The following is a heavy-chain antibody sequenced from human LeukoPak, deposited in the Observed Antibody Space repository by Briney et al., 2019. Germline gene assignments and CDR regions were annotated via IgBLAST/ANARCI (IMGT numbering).Heavy chain of an antibody. CDR3: TTLQIPYCSGGSCYGGDY. CDR2: IKSKTDGGTT. CDR1: GFTFSNAW. Sequence: GGSLRLSCVASGFTFSNAWMSWVRQAPGKGLEWVGRIKSKTDGGTTDYAAPVKGRFTISRDDSKNTLYLQMNSLKTEDTAVYYCTTLQIPYCSGGSCYGGDYWGQGTLVTVSS. V-gene: IGHV3-15*01. J-gene: IGHJ4*02. D-gene: IGHD2-15*01.